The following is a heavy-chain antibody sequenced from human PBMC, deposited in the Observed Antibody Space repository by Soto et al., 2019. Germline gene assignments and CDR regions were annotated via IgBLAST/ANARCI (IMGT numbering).Heavy chain of an antibody. D-gene: IGHD1-26*01. Sequence: QVQLVESGGGVVQPGRSLRLSCAASGFTFSSYGMHWVRQAPGKGLEWVAVIWYDGSNKYYADSVKGRFTISRDNSKNTLYLQMNSLRAADTAGYYCARLGEGATTYYSCGMDVWGQGTTVTVSS. CDR3: ARLGEGATTYYSCGMDV. J-gene: IGHJ6*02. V-gene: IGHV3-33*01. CDR1: GFTFSSYG. CDR2: IWYDGSNK.